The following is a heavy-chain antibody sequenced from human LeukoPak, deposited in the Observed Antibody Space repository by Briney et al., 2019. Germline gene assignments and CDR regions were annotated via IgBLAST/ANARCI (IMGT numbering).Heavy chain of an antibody. CDR1: GFTFSNYW. J-gene: IGHJ4*02. D-gene: IGHD6-13*01. Sequence: PGESLRLSCEASGFTFSNYWMSWVRQAPGKGLEWVANIKQDGSEKYYVDSVKGRLTISRDNAKNSLYLQMNSLRVEDTAVYYCARAKAAAMFSSDYWGQGTLVTVSS. V-gene: IGHV3-7*03. CDR2: IKQDGSEK. CDR3: ARAKAAAMFSSDY.